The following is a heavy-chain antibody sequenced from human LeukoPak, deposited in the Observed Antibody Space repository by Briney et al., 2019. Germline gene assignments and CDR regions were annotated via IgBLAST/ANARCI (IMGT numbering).Heavy chain of an antibody. D-gene: IGHD3-3*01. V-gene: IGHV3-49*03. CDR3: ASPGYDFWSGYDY. Sequence: PGGSLRLSCAASGFTFSSYAMNWFRQAPGEGLQWVGFIRSNSYGGTTEYAASVKGRFTISRDDSKNSLYLQMNSLKTEDTAVYYCASPGYDFWSGYDYWGQGTLVTVSS. J-gene: IGHJ4*02. CDR2: IRSNSYGGTT. CDR1: GFTFSSYA.